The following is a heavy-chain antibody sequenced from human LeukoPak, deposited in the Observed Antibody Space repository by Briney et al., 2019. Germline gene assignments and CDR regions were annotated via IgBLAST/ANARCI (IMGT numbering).Heavy chain of an antibody. V-gene: IGHV3-30*02. CDR2: IRYDGSNK. J-gene: IGHJ4*02. CDR1: GFTFSSYG. D-gene: IGHD2-15*01. Sequence: PGGSLRLSCAASGFTFSSYGMHWVRQAPGKGLEWVAFIRYDGSNKYYADSVKGRFTISRDNSKNTLYLQVNSLRAEDTAVYYCAKDGPEGGSYHDYWGQGTLVTVSS. CDR3: AKDGPEGGSYHDY.